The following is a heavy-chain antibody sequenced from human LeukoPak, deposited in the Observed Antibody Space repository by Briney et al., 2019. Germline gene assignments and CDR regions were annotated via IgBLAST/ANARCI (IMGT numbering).Heavy chain of an antibody. CDR3: ARGGYTGYDFAFDY. CDR2: ISSTSSYI. CDR1: GSTFSSYS. Sequence: GGSLRLSCAASGSTFSSYSMNWVRQAPGKGLEWVSSISSTSSYIYYADSVQGRFTISRDNAKNSLYLQMNSLRAEDTAVYYCARGGYTGYDFAFDYWGQGTLVTVSS. D-gene: IGHD5-12*01. V-gene: IGHV3-21*01. J-gene: IGHJ4*02.